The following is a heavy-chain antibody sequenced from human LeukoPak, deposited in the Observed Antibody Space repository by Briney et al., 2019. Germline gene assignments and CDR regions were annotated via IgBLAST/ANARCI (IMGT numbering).Heavy chain of an antibody. CDR2: LNWNGGTT. V-gene: IGHV3-20*04. J-gene: IGHJ6*02. CDR3: ARDPKQGWDRDFYYYYNMDV. CDR1: GFKFDDYG. D-gene: IGHD1-26*01. Sequence: GGSLRLSCAPPGFKFDDYGMSWVRQAPGKGLEWVAGLNWNGGTTGYADSVKGRFTISRDNAKNSLYLQMNSLRAEDTALYYCARDPKQGWDRDFYYYYNMDVWGQGTTVTVSS.